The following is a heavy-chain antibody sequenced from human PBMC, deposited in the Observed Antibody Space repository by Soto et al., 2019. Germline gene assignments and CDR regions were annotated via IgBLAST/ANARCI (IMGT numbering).Heavy chain of an antibody. J-gene: IGHJ5*01. CDR3: ERDPPNLSLTEISRPRDS. CDR2: IIPIFGSA. CDR1: GGTFSSQA. D-gene: IGHD2-21*02. Sequence: SVKVSCKASGGTFSSQAISWVRQAPGQGLQWMGMIIPIFGSANYAQKFQGRVKNTADDSTSTASWGLSGLGSENAPIYSCERDPPNLSLTEISRPRDSWGQGTGVTVSS. V-gene: IGHV1-69*13.